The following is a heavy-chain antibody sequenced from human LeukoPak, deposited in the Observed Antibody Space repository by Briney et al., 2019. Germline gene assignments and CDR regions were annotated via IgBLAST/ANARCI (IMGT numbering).Heavy chain of an antibody. CDR1: GFTFSDYN. CDR2: ITDSGNTI. J-gene: IGHJ6*02. V-gene: IGHV3-11*01. CDR3: ARSIGLTGGGVDV. D-gene: IGHD3-9*01. Sequence: GGSLRLSCAASGFTFSDYNMNWVRQAPGKGLEWVSYITDSGNTIHYADSVKGRFTISRDNAKNSLFLQMNSLRAEDTAVYYCARSIGLTGGGVDVWGQGTTVTVSS.